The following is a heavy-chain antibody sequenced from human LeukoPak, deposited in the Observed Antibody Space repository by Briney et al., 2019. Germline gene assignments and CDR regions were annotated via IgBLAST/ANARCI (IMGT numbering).Heavy chain of an antibody. Sequence: GASVKVSCKASGYTFTTYYMHWVRQAPGQGLEWMGIINPSGGGTTYAQKFQGRVTLTRDTSTSTVYMGLSSLRSEDTAVYYCARGQGALNYDFWSGTGNWFDPWGQGTLVTVSS. V-gene: IGHV1-46*01. J-gene: IGHJ5*02. CDR2: INPSGGGT. CDR3: ARGQGALNYDFWSGTGNWFDP. CDR1: GYTFTTYY. D-gene: IGHD3-3*01.